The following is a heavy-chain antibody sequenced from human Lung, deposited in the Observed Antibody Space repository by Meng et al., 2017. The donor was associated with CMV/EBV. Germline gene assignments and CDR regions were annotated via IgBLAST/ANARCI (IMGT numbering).Heavy chain of an antibody. Sequence: QVHLVQSGSELKKPGDSGKVSCQAAGYNFTSSSMNWVRHAPGQGLEWMGWININTGNPTYAQGFTGRFVFSLDTSVSTAYLQIDSLKADDTAVYYCARGNGWRFDYWGQGTLVTVSS. J-gene: IGHJ4*02. D-gene: IGHD6-19*01. CDR1: GYNFTSSS. CDR3: ARGNGWRFDY. CDR2: ININTGNP. V-gene: IGHV7-4-1*01.